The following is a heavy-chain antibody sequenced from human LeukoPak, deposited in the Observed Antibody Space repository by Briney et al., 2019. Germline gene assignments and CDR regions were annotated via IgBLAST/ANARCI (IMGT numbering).Heavy chain of an antibody. Sequence: GGSLRLSCAASGFTFSSHWMHWVRQAPGKGLEWVSGINWNGDSTDYADSVKGRFTISRDNAKNSLYLQMNSLRAKDTALYYCARDLRVVITGSFDSWGQGTLVTVSS. CDR3: ARDLRVVITGSFDS. V-gene: IGHV3-20*04. CDR2: INWNGDST. CDR1: GFTFSSHW. J-gene: IGHJ4*02. D-gene: IGHD3-22*01.